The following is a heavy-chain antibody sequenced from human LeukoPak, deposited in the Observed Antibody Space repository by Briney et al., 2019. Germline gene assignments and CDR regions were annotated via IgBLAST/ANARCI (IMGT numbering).Heavy chain of an antibody. V-gene: IGHV4-30-4*01. CDR2: IYYSGST. D-gene: IGHD2-2*01. CDR3: AREGSGYCSSTSCPYYGMDV. CDR1: GGSISSGDYY. Sequence: SETLSLTCTVSGGSISSGDYYWSWIRQPPGKGLEWIGYIYYSGSTYYNPSLKSRVTISVDTSKNQFSLKLSSVTAADTAAYYCAREGSGYCSSTSCPYYGMDVWGQGTTVTVSS. J-gene: IGHJ6*02.